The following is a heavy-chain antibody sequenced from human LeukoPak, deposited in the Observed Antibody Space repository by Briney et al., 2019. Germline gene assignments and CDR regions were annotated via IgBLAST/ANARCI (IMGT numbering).Heavy chain of an antibody. V-gene: IGHV1-2*02. D-gene: IGHD3-10*01. CDR2: INPNSGGT. CDR3: ARGSRGASFTMVRGVRWFDP. CDR1: GYTFTGYY. J-gene: IGHJ5*02. Sequence: GASVKVSCKASGYTFTGYYMHWVRQAPGQGLEWMGWINPNSGGTNYAQKFQGRVTMTRDTSISTAYMELSRLRSDDTAVYYRARGSRGASFTMVRGVRWFDPWGQGTLVTVSS.